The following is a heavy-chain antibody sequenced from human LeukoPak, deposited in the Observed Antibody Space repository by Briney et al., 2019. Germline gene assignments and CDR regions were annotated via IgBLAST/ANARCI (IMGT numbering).Heavy chain of an antibody. CDR3: ARDYGPSRGGY. CDR2: INPNSGGT. V-gene: IGHV1-2*02. CDR1: GYTFTGYY. D-gene: IGHD4-17*01. J-gene: IGHJ4*02. Sequence: ASVKVSCKASGYTFTGYYMHWVRQAPGQGLEWMGWINPNSGGTYYAQKFQGRVSMTRDTSISTAYMELSSLRSDDTAVYYCARDYGPSRGGYWGQGTLVTVSS.